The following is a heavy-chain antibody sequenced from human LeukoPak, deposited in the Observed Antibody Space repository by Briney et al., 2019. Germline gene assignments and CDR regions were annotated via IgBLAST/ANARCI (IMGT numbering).Heavy chain of an antibody. J-gene: IGHJ5*02. CDR3: ARVEYCSSISCYTNWFDP. V-gene: IGHV4-61*01. CDR1: GGSVSSGNYY. D-gene: IGHD2-2*02. CDR2: IYYSGSI. Sequence: PSETLSLTCTVSGGSVSSGNYYWTWIRQPPGKGLEWIGYIYYSGSINYNPSLKSRVTISLDTSMNQFSLKLSSVTAADTAVYYCARVEYCSSISCYTNWFDPWGQGTLVTVSS.